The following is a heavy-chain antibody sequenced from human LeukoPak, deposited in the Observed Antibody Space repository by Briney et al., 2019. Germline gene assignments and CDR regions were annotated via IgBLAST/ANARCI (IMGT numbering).Heavy chain of an antibody. D-gene: IGHD4-17*01. CDR3: ARAREGNGDPNYYYYMDV. V-gene: IGHV4-61*05. CDR2: IYYSGST. CDR1: GGSISSSSYY. J-gene: IGHJ6*03. Sequence: SETLSLTCTVSGGSISSSSYYWGWIRQPPGRGLERIGYIYYSGSTDYNPSLKSRVTISVDTSKNQFSLRLSSVTAADTAVYYCARAREGNGDPNYYYYMDVWGKGTTVTVSS.